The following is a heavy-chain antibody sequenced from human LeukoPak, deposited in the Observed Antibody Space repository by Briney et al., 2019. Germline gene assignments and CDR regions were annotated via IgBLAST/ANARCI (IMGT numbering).Heavy chain of an antibody. CDR2: INPSGGST. V-gene: IGHV1-46*01. CDR3: AREAIVGATIEHRFDY. CDR1: RYTFTSYY. D-gene: IGHD1-26*01. J-gene: IGHJ4*02. Sequence: ASVKVSCKASRYTFTSYYMHWVRQAPGQGLEWMGIINPSGGSTSYAQKFQGRVTMTRDMSTSTVYMELSSLRSEDTAVYYCAREAIVGATIEHRFDYWGQGTLVTVSS.